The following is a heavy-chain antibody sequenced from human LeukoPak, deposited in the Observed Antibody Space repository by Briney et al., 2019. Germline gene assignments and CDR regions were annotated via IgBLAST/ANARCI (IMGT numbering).Heavy chain of an antibody. CDR2: INPNSGGT. J-gene: IGHJ6*02. CDR1: GYTFTSYY. Sequence: ASVKVSCKASGYTFTSYYMHWVRQAPGQGLEWMGWINPNSGGTNYAQKFQGWVTMTRDTSISTAYMELSRLRSDDTAVYYCVRGGPDFWSGDIDGMDVWGQGTTVTVSS. V-gene: IGHV1-2*04. D-gene: IGHD3-3*01. CDR3: VRGGPDFWSGDIDGMDV.